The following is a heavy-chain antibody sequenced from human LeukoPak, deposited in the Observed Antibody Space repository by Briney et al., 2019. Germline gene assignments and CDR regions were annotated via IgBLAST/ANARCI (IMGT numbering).Heavy chain of an antibody. Sequence: GGSLRLSCAASGFTFSSYWMHWVRQAPGKGLVWVSHINSDGSSTSYADSVKGRFTISRDNAKNTLYLQMNSLRAEDTAVYYCARDYGSGSYPDYWGQGTLVTVSS. CDR1: GFTFSSYW. V-gene: IGHV3-74*01. CDR2: INSDGSST. J-gene: IGHJ4*02. CDR3: ARDYGSGSYPDY. D-gene: IGHD3-10*01.